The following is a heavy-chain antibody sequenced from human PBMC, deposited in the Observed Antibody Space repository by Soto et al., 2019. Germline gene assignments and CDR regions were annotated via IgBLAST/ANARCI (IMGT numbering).Heavy chain of an antibody. CDR2: ISYDGSNK. Sequence: QVQLVESGGGVVQPGRSLRLSCAASGFTFSSYAMHWVRQAPGKGLEWVAVISYDGSNKYYADSVKGRFTISRDNFHSPVEHQMNSLRDEETAVFYCARSSSSWVPYYFDYWGQGTLVTVSS. CDR1: GFTFSSYA. V-gene: IGHV3-30*14. J-gene: IGHJ4*02. D-gene: IGHD6-13*01. CDR3: ARSSSSWVPYYFDY.